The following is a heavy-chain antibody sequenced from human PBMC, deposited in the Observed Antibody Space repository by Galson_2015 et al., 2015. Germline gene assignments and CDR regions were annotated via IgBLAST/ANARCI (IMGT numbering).Heavy chain of an antibody. J-gene: IGHJ6*02. CDR3: ARHQDIVVVPAAMRGASYYYGMDV. CDR1: GYSFTSYW. CDR2: IYPGDSDT. V-gene: IGHV5-51*01. Sequence: QSGAEVKKPGESLKISCKGSGYSFTSYWIGWVRQMPGEGLEWMGIIYPGDSDTRYSPSFQGQVTISADKSISTAYLQWSSLKASDTAMYYCARHQDIVVVPAAMRGASYYYGMDVWGQGTTVTVSS. D-gene: IGHD2-2*01.